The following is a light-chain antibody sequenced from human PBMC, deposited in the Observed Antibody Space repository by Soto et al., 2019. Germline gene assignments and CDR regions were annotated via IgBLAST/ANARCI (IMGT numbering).Light chain of an antibody. CDR3: SSYRSSSTGV. CDR1: RSDVGGYNF. Sequence: QSALTQPASVSGSPGQSITISCTGTRSDVGGYNFVSWYQQHPGKAPKLMIYDVSNRPSGVSNRFSGSKSGNTAPLTISGLQAEDEADYYCSSYRSSSTGVFGTGTKLTVL. CDR2: DVS. V-gene: IGLV2-14*01. J-gene: IGLJ1*01.